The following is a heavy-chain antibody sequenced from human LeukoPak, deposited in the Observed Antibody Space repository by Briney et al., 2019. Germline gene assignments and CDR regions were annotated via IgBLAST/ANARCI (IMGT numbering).Heavy chain of an antibody. J-gene: IGHJ4*02. CDR3: AKALFIAAEDY. D-gene: IGHD6-13*01. Sequence: GGSLRLSCAASGFTFSNYAMSWVRQAPGKGLEWVLIISGYGGSTYYADSVKGRFTISRDNSKNTLYLQMNSLRAEDTAVYYCAKALFIAAEDYWGQGTLVTVSS. CDR1: GFTFSNYA. V-gene: IGHV3-23*01. CDR2: ISGYGGST.